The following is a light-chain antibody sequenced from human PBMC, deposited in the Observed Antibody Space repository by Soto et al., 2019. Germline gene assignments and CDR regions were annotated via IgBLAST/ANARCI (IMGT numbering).Light chain of an antibody. CDR3: SSYAGSNIVV. V-gene: IGLV2-8*01. J-gene: IGLJ2*01. CDR2: EVS. Sequence: QSALTQPPSASGSPGQSVTISCTGTSSDVGGYNYVSWYQQHPGKAPKLMIYEVSKRPSGVPDRFSGSKSGNTASLTVSGRQAEDEADYYCSSYAGSNIVVFGGGNKLTVL. CDR1: SSDVGGYNY.